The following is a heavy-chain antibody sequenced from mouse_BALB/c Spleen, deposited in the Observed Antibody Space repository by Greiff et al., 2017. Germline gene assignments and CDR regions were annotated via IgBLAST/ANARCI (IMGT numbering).Heavy chain of an antibody. CDR3: ASYGSSPAWFAY. J-gene: IGHJ3*01. Sequence: EVKLVESGGGLVKPGGSLKLSCAASGFTFSSYAMSWVRQSPEKRLEWVAEISSGGSYTYYPDTVTGRFTISRDNAKNTLYLEMSSLSSEDTAMYYCASYGSSPAWFAYWGQGTLVTVSA. CDR2: ISSGGSYT. D-gene: IGHD1-1*01. V-gene: IGHV5-9-4*01. CDR1: GFTFSSYA.